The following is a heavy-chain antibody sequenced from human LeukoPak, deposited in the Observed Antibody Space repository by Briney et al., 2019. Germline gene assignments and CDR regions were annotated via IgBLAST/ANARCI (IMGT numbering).Heavy chain of an antibody. V-gene: IGHV3-48*04. CDR1: GFTFSSYS. J-gene: IGHJ6*02. Sequence: GGSLRLSCAASGFTFSSYSMNWVRQAPGKGLEWVSYISSSSSTIYYADSVKGRFTISRDNAKNSLYLQMNSLRAEDTAVYYCARVPLFGRRSSGYYPSTDYYGMDVWGQGTTVTVSS. D-gene: IGHD3-22*01. CDR2: ISSSSSTI. CDR3: ARVPLFGRRSSGYYPSTDYYGMDV.